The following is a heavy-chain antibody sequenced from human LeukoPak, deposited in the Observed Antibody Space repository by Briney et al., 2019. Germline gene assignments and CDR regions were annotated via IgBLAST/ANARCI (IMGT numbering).Heavy chain of an antibody. CDR1: GFIVSSNF. CDR2: LYSGGTT. V-gene: IGHV3-53*01. Sequence: PGGSLRLSCAASGFIVSSNFMYWVRQAPGKGLEWVSVLYSGGTTYYADSVKGRFTISRDNSKNTLYLQMNGLRAEDTAVYYCASHGREILHYFDYWGQGTLVTVSS. CDR3: ASHGREILHYFDY. D-gene: IGHD1-26*01. J-gene: IGHJ4*02.